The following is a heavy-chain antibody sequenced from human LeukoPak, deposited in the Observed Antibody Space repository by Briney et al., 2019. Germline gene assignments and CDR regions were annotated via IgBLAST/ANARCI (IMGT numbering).Heavy chain of an antibody. Sequence: GESLKISCQGSGYSFTNYWIGWVRQMPWKGAEWMGIIYPGDCDTRYSPSFQGQVTISADKSISTAYLQWSSLKASDTAMYYCARHLRLWQNWFDPWGQGTLVTVSS. V-gene: IGHV5-51*01. CDR3: ARHLRLWQNWFDP. CDR2: IYPGDCDT. D-gene: IGHD5-18*01. CDR1: GYSFTNYW. J-gene: IGHJ5*02.